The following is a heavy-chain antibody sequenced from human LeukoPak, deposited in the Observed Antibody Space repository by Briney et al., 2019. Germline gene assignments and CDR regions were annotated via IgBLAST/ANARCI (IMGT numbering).Heavy chain of an antibody. CDR2: INSDGSST. Sequence: GGSLRLSCVASGFTFSSYWMHWVRQAPGKGLVWVSRINSDGSSTSYADSVKGRFTISRDNAKNTPYLQMNSLRAEDTAAYYCAIGMPAAMVWGQGTLVTVSS. CDR3: AIGMPAAMV. J-gene: IGHJ4*02. V-gene: IGHV3-74*01. CDR1: GFTFSSYW. D-gene: IGHD2-2*01.